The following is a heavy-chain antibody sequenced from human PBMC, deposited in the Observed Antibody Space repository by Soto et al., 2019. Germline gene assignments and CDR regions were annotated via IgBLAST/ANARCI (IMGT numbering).Heavy chain of an antibody. V-gene: IGHV1-2*04. CDR2: INANSGGT. CDR1: GYTFTSYG. J-gene: IGHJ6*02. D-gene: IGHD3-22*01. CDR3: ARVTLTYYYDCSGYYDKYYYGMDV. Sequence: ASVKVSCKASGYTFTSYGISWVRQAPGQGLEWMGWINANSGGTNYAQKFQGWVTMTRDTSISTAYMELSRLRSDDTAVYYCARVTLTYYYDCSGYYDKYYYGMDVWGQGTTVTVSS.